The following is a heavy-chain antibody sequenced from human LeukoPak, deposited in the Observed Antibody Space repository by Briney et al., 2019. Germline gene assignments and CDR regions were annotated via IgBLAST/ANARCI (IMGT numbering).Heavy chain of an antibody. Sequence: SDPLSLTCTVGGGFISSYYGRCPPRPRGGAGGWVGNSYYSESTNYNPSLRRRVTISLDTSKSQLSLKLRSVTAADTAVYYCARSGLDSRYYFGMDVWGQGTTVTVSS. CDR3: ARSGLDSRYYFGMDV. D-gene: IGHD5-12*01. J-gene: IGHJ6*02. CDR1: GGFISSYY. V-gene: IGHV4-59*07. CDR2: SYYSEST.